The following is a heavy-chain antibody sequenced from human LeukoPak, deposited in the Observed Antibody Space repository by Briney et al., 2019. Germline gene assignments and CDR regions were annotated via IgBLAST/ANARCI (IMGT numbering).Heavy chain of an antibody. CDR3: ARTRGSYSTVYYFDY. D-gene: IGHD1-26*01. CDR1: GFTFSSYW. Sequence: PWGSLRLSCAASGFTFSSYWMSWVRQAPGKGLEWVANIKQDGSEKYYVDSVKGRFTISRDNAKNSLYLQMNSLRAEDTAVYYCARTRGSYSTVYYFDYWGQGTLVTVSS. J-gene: IGHJ4*02. V-gene: IGHV3-7*01. CDR2: IKQDGSEK.